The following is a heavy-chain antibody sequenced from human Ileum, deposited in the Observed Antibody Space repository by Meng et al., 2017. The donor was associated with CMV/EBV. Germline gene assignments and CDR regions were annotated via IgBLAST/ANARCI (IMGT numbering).Heavy chain of an antibody. J-gene: IGHJ4*02. CDR1: GFTFSSYA. CDR2: ISYDGSNK. Sequence: LSWAASGFTFSSYAMHWVRQAPGKGLEWVAVISYDGSNKYYADSVKGRFTISRDNSKNTLYLQMNSLRAEDTAVYYCARGGWGSDFDYWGQGTLVTVSS. CDR3: ARGGWGSDFDY. D-gene: IGHD3-16*01. V-gene: IGHV3-30*04.